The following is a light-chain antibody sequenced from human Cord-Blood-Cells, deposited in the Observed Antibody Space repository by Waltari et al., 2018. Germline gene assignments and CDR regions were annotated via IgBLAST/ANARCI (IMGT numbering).Light chain of an antibody. CDR2: GAS. Sequence: EIVLTQSPGTLSLPPGERATLSCRARQSVSSSYLAWYQQKPGQAPRLLIYGASSRATGIPDRFSGRGSETDFTLTISRLEPEDFAVYYCQQYGSSPYTFGQGTKLEIK. V-gene: IGKV3-20*01. CDR3: QQYGSSPYT. CDR1: QSVSSSY. J-gene: IGKJ2*01.